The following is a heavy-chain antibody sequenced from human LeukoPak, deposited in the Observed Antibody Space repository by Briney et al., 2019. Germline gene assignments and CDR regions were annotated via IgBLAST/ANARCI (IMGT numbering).Heavy chain of an antibody. CDR1: GFTFSSYG. D-gene: IGHD3-10*01. Sequence: GGSLRLSCAASGFTFSSYGMHWVRQAPGKGLEWVAFIRYDGSHKYYADSVKGRFTISRDNSKNTLYLQMNSLRAEDTAVYYCTTRKNGYYYGSGSYSYYFDYWGQGTLVTVSS. CDR2: IRYDGSHK. J-gene: IGHJ4*02. V-gene: IGHV3-30*02. CDR3: TTRKNGYYYGSGSYSYYFDY.